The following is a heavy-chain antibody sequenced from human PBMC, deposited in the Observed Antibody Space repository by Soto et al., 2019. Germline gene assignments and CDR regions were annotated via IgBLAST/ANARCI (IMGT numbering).Heavy chain of an antibody. CDR2: INPNSGGT. D-gene: IGHD5-18*01. J-gene: IGHJ4*02. CDR1: GYTFTGYY. Sequence: GASVKVSCKASGYTFTGYYMHWVRQAPGQGLEWMGWINPNSGGTNYAQKFQGWVTMTRDTSISTAYMELSRLRSDDTAVYYCARGRAGDTAMVTKYYFDYWAQGTLVTVSS. CDR3: ARGRAGDTAMVTKYYFDY. V-gene: IGHV1-2*04.